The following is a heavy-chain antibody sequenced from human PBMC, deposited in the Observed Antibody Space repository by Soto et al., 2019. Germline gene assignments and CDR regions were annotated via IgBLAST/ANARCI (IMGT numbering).Heavy chain of an antibody. CDR1: GFTFSGSA. V-gene: IGHV3-73*01. J-gene: IGHJ4*01. CDR2: IRSKAHSYAT. D-gene: IGHD6-13*01. CDR3: TRAGSGWYASSDY. Sequence: EVQLVESGGGLVQPGASLKLSCAASGFTFSGSAIHWVRQTSGKGLEGIGRIRSKAHSYATEYAESVKGRFTFSRDDSKNTTYLHMDSLQTEDTAVYYCTRAGSGWYASSDYWGQGTLVTVSS.